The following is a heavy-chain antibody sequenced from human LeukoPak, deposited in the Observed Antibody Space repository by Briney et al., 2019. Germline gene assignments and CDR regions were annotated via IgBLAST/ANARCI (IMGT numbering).Heavy chain of an antibody. J-gene: IGHJ4*02. CDR3: ARQFGELPIDY. CDR1: GYTFTSYY. V-gene: IGHV1-46*01. CDR2: INPSGGST. Sequence: EASVKVSCKASGYTFTSYYMHWVRQAPGQGLEWMGIINPSGGSTSYAQKLQGRVTMTRDTSTSTVYMELSSLRSEDTAVYYCARQFGELPIDYWGQGTLVTVSS. D-gene: IGHD3-10*01.